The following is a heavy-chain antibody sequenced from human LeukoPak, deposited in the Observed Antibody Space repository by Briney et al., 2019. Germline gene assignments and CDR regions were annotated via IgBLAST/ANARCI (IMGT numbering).Heavy chain of an antibody. V-gene: IGHV3-15*01. D-gene: IGHD3-10*01. J-gene: IGHJ5*02. CDR3: TTEDPRYYYGSGSYSNWFDP. CDR1: GFTFSNAW. CDR2: IKSKTDGGTT. Sequence: GGSLRLSCAASGFTFSNAWMSWVRQAPGKGLEWVGRIKSKTDGGTTDYAAPVKGRFTISRDDSKNTLYLQMNSLKTEDTAVYYCTTEDPRYYYGSGSYSNWFDPWGQGTLVTVSP.